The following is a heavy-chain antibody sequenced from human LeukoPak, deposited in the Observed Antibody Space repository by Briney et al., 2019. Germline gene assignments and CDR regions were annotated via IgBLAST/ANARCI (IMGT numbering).Heavy chain of an antibody. CDR1: GGSISSSSYS. CDR2: IYYSGST. D-gene: IGHD1-26*01. J-gene: IGHJ4*02. V-gene: IGHV4-39*01. CDR3: ARQGSGRSSDY. Sequence: PSETLSLTCTVSGGSISSSSYSWGWIRQPPGKGLEWIGSIYYSGSTFYNPSLKSRDTISVDTSKNQFSLKLSSVTAADTAVYYCARQGSGRSSDYWGQGPLVTVSS.